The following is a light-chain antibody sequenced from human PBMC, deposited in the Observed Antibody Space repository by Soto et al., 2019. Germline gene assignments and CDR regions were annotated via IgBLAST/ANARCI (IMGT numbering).Light chain of an antibody. V-gene: IGKV3-20*01. CDR2: GAA. CDR1: QSVSSSY. J-gene: IGKJ1*01. Sequence: EIVLTQSPGTLSLSPGERATLSCRVIQSVSSSYLAWYQQQPGQAHRLLIYGAASRATGIPDRFSGSGSGTDLTLTISRIEPEDFAVYYCQQYGSSPLWTFGQGTKVDIK. CDR3: QQYGSSPLWT.